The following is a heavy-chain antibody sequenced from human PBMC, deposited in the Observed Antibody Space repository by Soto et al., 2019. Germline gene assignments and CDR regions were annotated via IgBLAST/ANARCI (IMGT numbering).Heavy chain of an antibody. CDR2: TRNKANSYTT. CDR1: GFTFSDHY. Sequence: EVQLVESGGGLVQPGGSLRLSCAASGFTFSDHYMDWLRQAPGKGLEWVGRTRNKANSYTTEYAASVNGRFTISRDDSKNTLYLQMNSLKTEDTAVYYCARGEDQGVLWFGELPSHYYYGMDVWGQGTTVTVSS. CDR3: ARGEDQGVLWFGELPSHYYYGMDV. J-gene: IGHJ6*02. D-gene: IGHD3-10*01. V-gene: IGHV3-72*01.